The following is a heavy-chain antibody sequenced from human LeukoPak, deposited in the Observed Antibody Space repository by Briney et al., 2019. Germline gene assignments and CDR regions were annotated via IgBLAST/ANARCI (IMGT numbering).Heavy chain of an antibody. V-gene: IGHV1-69*13. CDR1: GGTFSSYP. Sequence: ASVKFSCKVSGGTFSSYPISWVRQAPGQGLEWMGEITPIVGEAQNAEKFQGRVTITADEPTSTVYMELTSLRLDDTAMYYCARNSRVASTSGLNYWGQGTLVTVSS. CDR3: ARNSRVASTSGLNY. CDR2: ITPIVGEA. D-gene: IGHD5-12*01. J-gene: IGHJ4*02.